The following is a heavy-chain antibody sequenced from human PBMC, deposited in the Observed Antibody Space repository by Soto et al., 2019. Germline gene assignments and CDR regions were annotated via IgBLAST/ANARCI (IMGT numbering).Heavy chain of an antibody. CDR3: ARVMPTMVRGVTKTNWFEP. J-gene: IGHJ5*02. CDR1: GYTFTSYY. D-gene: IGHD3-10*01. V-gene: IGHV1-46*01. CDR2: INPSGGST. Sequence: ASVKVSCKASGYTFTSYYMHWVRQAPGQGLEWMGIINPSGGSTTYAQKFQGRVTMTTDTSTSTAYMELRSLRSDDTAVYYCARVMPTMVRGVTKTNWFEPWGQGTLVTVSS.